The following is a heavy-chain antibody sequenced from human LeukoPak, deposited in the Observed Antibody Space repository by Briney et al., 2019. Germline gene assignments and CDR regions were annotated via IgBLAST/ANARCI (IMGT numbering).Heavy chain of an antibody. CDR3: ARASGLCNSINCPPLLNGMDV. V-gene: IGHV4-30-2*01. CDR1: GGSISSGAYS. J-gene: IGHJ6*02. Sequence: SETLSLTCAVSGGSISSGAYSWSWIRQPPGKGLEWIGYIHHSGSTYHNPSLKSRVTISVDRSKNQFSLKLSSVTAADTAVYYCARASGLCNSINCPPLLNGMDVWGQGTTVTVSS. CDR2: IHHSGST. D-gene: IGHD2/OR15-2a*01.